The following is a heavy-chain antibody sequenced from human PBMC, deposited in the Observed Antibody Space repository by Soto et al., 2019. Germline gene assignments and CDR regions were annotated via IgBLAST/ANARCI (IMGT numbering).Heavy chain of an antibody. Sequence: SETLSLTCTVSGGSISSSSYYWGWIRQPPGKGLEWIGSIYHSGSTYYNPSLKSRVTISVDRSKNQFSLKLSSVTAADTAVYYCARSPLGLSHAFDIWGQGTMVTVSS. CDR1: GGSISSSSYY. CDR3: ARSPLGLSHAFDI. V-gene: IGHV4-39*07. J-gene: IGHJ3*02. CDR2: IYHSGST.